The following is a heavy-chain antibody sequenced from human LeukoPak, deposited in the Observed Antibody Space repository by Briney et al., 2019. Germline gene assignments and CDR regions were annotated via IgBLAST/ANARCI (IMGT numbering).Heavy chain of an antibody. CDR3: ARENWRSKSIDFDS. D-gene: IGHD6-6*01. V-gene: IGHV4-4*07. J-gene: IGHJ4*02. CDR1: GGSINSFY. Sequence: PSETLSLICTVSGGSINSFYWTWIRQPAGKGLEWIGRIYSSGSTNFNPSLKSRVTMSVDTSKNQFSLRLSSVTAADTAAYFCARENWRSKSIDFDSWGQGTLVTVSS. CDR2: IYSSGST.